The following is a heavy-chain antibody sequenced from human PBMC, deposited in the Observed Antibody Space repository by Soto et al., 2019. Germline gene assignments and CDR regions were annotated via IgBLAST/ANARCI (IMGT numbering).Heavy chain of an antibody. CDR1: WDSVSSNSAA. CDR3: ARVSPAAAGTWSWFDP. CDR2: TYYRSKWYN. Sequence: QVQLQQSGPGLVKPSQTLSLTCAISWDSVSSNSAAWNWTRQSPSRGLEWLGRTYYRSKWYNDYALSVKSRITINPDTSKNQFSLQLNSVTPEDTAVYYCARVSPAAAGTWSWFDPWGQGTLVTVSS. J-gene: IGHJ5*02. V-gene: IGHV6-1*01. D-gene: IGHD6-13*01.